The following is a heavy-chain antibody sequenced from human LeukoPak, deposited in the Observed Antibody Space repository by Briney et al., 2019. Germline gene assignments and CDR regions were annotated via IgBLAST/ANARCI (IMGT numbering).Heavy chain of an antibody. D-gene: IGHD3-22*01. CDR2: INLDGSVR. CDR1: GFTFSGYL. CDR3: ATSDDSSGSD. Sequence: GGSLRLSCAASGFTFSGYLMSWVRQAPGKGLEWVTNINLDGSVRNYVDSARGRLTISRDNAKNSLYLQMNSLRAEDTALYYCATSDDSSGSDWGQGTLVTVSS. V-gene: IGHV3-7*01. J-gene: IGHJ4*02.